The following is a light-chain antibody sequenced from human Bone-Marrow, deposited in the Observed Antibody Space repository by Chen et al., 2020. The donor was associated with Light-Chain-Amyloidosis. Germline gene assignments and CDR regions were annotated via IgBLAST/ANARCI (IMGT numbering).Light chain of an antibody. J-gene: IGLJ3*02. CDR3: CAYAGTYTWL. Sequence: QSALTQPHSVSGSPGQSVTISCTGTSSDIGGYDYVSWYQQYPGTAPKLIIYEVNKRPSGVPDRFSASKSANTASLTISGLQADDEAEYHCCAYAGTYTWLFGGGTRLTVL. CDR2: EVN. CDR1: SSDIGGYDY. V-gene: IGLV2-11*01.